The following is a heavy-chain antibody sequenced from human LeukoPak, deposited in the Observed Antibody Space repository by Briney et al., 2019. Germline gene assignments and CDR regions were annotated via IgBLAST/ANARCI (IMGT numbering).Heavy chain of an antibody. Sequence: ASVKVSCKASGYTFTSYGISWVRQAPGQGLEWMGWISAYNGNTNYAQKLQGRVTMTTDTSTSTAYMELRSLRSDDTAVYYCARDYYYDFWSGYYDLYYYGMDVWGQETTVTVSS. CDR3: ARDYYYDFWSGYYDLYYYGMDV. J-gene: IGHJ6*02. CDR2: ISAYNGNT. CDR1: GYTFTSYG. D-gene: IGHD3-3*01. V-gene: IGHV1-18*01.